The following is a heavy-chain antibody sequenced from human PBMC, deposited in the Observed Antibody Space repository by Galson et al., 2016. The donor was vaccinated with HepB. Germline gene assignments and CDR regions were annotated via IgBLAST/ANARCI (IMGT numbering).Heavy chain of an antibody. Sequence: LRLSCAGAGFTFGDYGVSWFRQAPGKGPEWVSFIRSEAYGGTTEHATSVKGRFTISRDDSKSIAYLQMNSLKNEDTAVYYCTKQLYDYGDRVFWFDPRGQGTRVIVSS. V-gene: IGHV3-49*03. J-gene: IGHJ5*02. CDR1: GFTFGDYG. CDR3: TKQLYDYGDRVFWFDP. D-gene: IGHD4/OR15-4a*01. CDR2: IRSEAYGGTT.